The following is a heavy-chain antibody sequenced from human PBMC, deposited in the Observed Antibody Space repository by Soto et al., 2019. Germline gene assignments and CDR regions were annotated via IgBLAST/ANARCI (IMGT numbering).Heavy chain of an antibody. V-gene: IGHV1-69*01. J-gene: IGHJ3*02. Sequence: QVQLVQSGAELKKPGASVKVSCKASGGTFSSYAISWVRQAPGQGLEWMGGIIPIFGTANYAQKFQGRVTITADESTSTAYMEVRGLRSEDPAVYYCARAETRQQWVVPNEAFDIWGQGTLVTVSS. CDR1: GGTFSSYA. CDR3: ARAETRQQWVVPNEAFDI. D-gene: IGHD6-19*01. CDR2: IIPIFGTA.